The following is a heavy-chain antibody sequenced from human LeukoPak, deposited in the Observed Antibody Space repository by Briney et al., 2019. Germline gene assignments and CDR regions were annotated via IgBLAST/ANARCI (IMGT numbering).Heavy chain of an antibody. CDR3: ARHGSWFGELGHHDY. Sequence: SETLSLTCTVSGGSISSSSYYWDWIRQPPGKGLEWIGSIYYSGSTYYNPSLKSRVTISVDPSKNQFSLKLSSVTAADTAVYYSARHGSWFGELGHHDYWGQGTLVTVSS. D-gene: IGHD3-10*01. CDR2: IYYSGST. J-gene: IGHJ4*02. CDR1: GGSISSSSYY. V-gene: IGHV4-39*01.